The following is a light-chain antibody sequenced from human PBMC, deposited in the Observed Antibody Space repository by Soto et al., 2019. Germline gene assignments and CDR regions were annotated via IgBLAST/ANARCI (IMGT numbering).Light chain of an antibody. CDR1: QIVSSSY. CDR3: QQYGSSPYT. V-gene: IGKV3-20*01. CDR2: GAS. J-gene: IGKJ2*01. Sequence: EIVLTQSPGTLSLSPGERATLSCRANQIVSSSYLAWYQQKPGQAPRLLIYGASSRATGIPDRFSGSGSGTDFTLTISRLEPEDFAVYYCQQYGSSPYTFGQGTKVEIK.